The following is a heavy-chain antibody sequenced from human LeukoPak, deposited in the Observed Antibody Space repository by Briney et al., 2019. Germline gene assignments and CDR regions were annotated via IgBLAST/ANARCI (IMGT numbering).Heavy chain of an antibody. D-gene: IGHD2-15*01. CDR3: GREGPGYCSGGSGYSGYFDY. CDR1: GFTFSSYE. Sequence: GGSLRLSCAASGFTFSSYEMNWVRQAPGKGLEWVSHISSSGSIIYCADSVKGRFTISRDNAKNSLYLQMNSLRAEDTAVYYFGREGPGYCSGGSGYSGYFDYGGQGTLAPVSS. V-gene: IGHV3-48*03. J-gene: IGHJ4*02. CDR2: ISSSGSII.